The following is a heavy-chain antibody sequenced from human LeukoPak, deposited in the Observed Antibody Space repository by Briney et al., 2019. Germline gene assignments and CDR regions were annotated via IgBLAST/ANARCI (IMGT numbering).Heavy chain of an antibody. D-gene: IGHD3-22*01. CDR1: GGSISSTSYY. CDR3: AKAGVRYFDSSGLYAFDF. J-gene: IGHJ3*01. Sequence: PSETLSLTCAVSGGSISSTSYYWAWIRQPPGTGLEWIGTIYYSGSTYHNPSLKSRVTLSVDTSRNRFSLRLSSVDAADTAVYYCAKAGVRYFDSSGLYAFDFWGQGTTVTVSS. V-gene: IGHV4-39*01. CDR2: IYYSGST.